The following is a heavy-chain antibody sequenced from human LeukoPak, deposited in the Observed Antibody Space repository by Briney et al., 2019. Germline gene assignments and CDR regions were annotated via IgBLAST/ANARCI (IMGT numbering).Heavy chain of an antibody. D-gene: IGHD6-13*01. V-gene: IGHV4-59*01. CDR3: ARDSRAAGELDY. CDR2: IYYSGST. Sequence: SETLSLTCTVSGGSISSYFWSWIRQPPGKGLEWIGYIYYSGSTNYNPSLKSRVTISLDTSKNQFSQKLSSVTAADTAVYYCARDSRAAGELDYWGQGTLVTVSS. J-gene: IGHJ4*02. CDR1: GGSISSYF.